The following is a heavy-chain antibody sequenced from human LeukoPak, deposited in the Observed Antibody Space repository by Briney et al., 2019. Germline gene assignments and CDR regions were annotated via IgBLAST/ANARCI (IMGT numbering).Heavy chain of an antibody. J-gene: IGHJ4*02. CDR2: ISGSGGRT. V-gene: IGHV3-23*01. CDR1: GFTIRRYA. D-gene: IGHD6-19*01. CDR3: AKDRIAVAGPVDY. Sequence: GGSLRLSCAASGFTIRRYAMRWVRQAKGKGMEWVSEISGSGGRTYYEKCVKGRFTIYREKSKNTLYLQMNSLRAEDTAVYYCAKDRIAVAGPVDYWGQGTLVTVSS.